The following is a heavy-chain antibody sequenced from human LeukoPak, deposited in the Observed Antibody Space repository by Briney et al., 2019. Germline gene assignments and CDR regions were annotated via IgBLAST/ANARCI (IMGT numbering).Heavy chain of an antibody. Sequence: GESLKISCKGSGYSFTSYWIVWVRQMPGKGLEWMGIIYPGDSDTRYSPSFQGQVTISVDKSIITAYLQWSSLKASDTAMYYCAGPIHCSTTSCSFDYWGQGTLLPVSS. CDR2: IYPGDSDT. J-gene: IGHJ4*02. CDR3: AGPIHCSTTSCSFDY. V-gene: IGHV5-51*01. D-gene: IGHD2-2*01. CDR1: GYSFTSYW.